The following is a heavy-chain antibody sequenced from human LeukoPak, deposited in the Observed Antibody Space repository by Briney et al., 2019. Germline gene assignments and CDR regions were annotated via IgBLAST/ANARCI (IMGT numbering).Heavy chain of an antibody. D-gene: IGHD6-19*01. J-gene: IGHJ3*02. CDR1: GFTFSSSW. Sequence: GGSLRLSCVASGFTFSSSWMHWVRQAPGKGLVWVSRIYSDGSTTDYADSVRGRFTISRDNAKNMLYLQMSGLNAEDTAVYYCVRETFIAMVGSHALDIWGQGTMVTVSS. V-gene: IGHV3-74*01. CDR2: IYSDGSTT. CDR3: VRETFIAMVGSHALDI.